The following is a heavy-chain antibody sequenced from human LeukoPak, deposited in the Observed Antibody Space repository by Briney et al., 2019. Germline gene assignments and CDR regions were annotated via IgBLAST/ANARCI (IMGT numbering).Heavy chain of an antibody. D-gene: IGHD4-17*01. J-gene: IGHJ5*02. CDR3: AKDPVGTVTTSWFDP. Sequence: GGSLRLSCAASGFTFSSYGMHWVRQAPGKGLEWVAVISYDGSNKYYADSEKGRLTISRDNSKNTLYLQMNSLRAEDTAVYYCAKDPVGTVTTSWFDPWGQGTLVTVSS. CDR1: GFTFSSYG. CDR2: ISYDGSNK. V-gene: IGHV3-30*18.